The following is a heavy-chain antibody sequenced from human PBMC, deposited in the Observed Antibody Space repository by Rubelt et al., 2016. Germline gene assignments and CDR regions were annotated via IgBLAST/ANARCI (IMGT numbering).Heavy chain of an antibody. CDR1: GGSISSTSYY. D-gene: IGHD3-22*01. Sequence: QLQLQESGPGLVKPSETLSLTCTVSGGSISSTSYYWGWIRQPPGKGLEWIGYIHYSGSTNYNPSLKSRVTISVDTSKDQFSLRLSSVTAADTAVYYCARGTMIVVVSFDYWGQGTLVTVSS. V-gene: IGHV4-39*07. J-gene: IGHJ4*02. CDR3: ARGTMIVVVSFDY. CDR2: IHYSGST.